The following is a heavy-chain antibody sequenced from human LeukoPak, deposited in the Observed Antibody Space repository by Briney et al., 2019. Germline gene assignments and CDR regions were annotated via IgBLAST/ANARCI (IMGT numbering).Heavy chain of an antibody. Sequence: QPGGSLRLSCAASGFTFSSYGMHWVRQAPGKGLEWVAVIWYDGSNKYYVDSVKGRFTISRGNSKNTLYLQMNSLRAEDTAVYYCARDRIVVIPTYRMDVWGQGTTVTVSS. J-gene: IGHJ6*02. CDR2: IWYDGSNK. V-gene: IGHV3-33*01. D-gene: IGHD2-2*01. CDR3: ARDRIVVIPTYRMDV. CDR1: GFTFSSYG.